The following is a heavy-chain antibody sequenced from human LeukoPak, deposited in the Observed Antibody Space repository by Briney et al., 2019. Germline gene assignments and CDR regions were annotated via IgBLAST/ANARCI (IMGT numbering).Heavy chain of an antibody. D-gene: IGHD6-19*01. J-gene: IGHJ4*02. Sequence: ASVKVSCKAPGYTFTGYYMHWVRQAPGQGLEWMGRINLNSGGTNYAQKFQGRVTMTRDTSISTAYMELSRLRSDDTAVYYCARVFSKGIAVAGTQRGLGYWGQGTLVTVSS. V-gene: IGHV1-2*06. CDR2: INLNSGGT. CDR3: ARVFSKGIAVAGTQRGLGY. CDR1: GYTFTGYY.